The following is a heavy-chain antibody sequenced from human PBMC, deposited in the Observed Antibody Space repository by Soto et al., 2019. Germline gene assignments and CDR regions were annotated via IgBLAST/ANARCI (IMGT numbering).Heavy chain of an antibody. CDR3: ARGRTRPSYYDSSGYQNNWFDP. Sequence: SETLSLTCIVSGGSMRSYYWNWIRQSPGKGLEWIGYIYYSGSTNYNPSLKSRVNISVDTSKNQFSLKLSSVTAADTAVYYCARGRTRPSYYDSSGYQNNWFDPWGQGTLVTVSS. V-gene: IGHV4-59*01. CDR1: GGSMRSYY. CDR2: IYYSGST. J-gene: IGHJ5*02. D-gene: IGHD3-22*01.